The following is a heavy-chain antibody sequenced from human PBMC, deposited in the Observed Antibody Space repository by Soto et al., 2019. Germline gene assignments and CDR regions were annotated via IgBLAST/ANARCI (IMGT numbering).Heavy chain of an antibody. J-gene: IGHJ4*02. CDR1: GFTFSSYG. Sequence: PGGSLRLSCAASGFTFSSYGMHWVRQAPGKGLEWVAVIWYDGSNKYYADSVKGRFTISRDNSKNTLYLQMNSLRAEDTAVYYCARDFYYGSGSYYGSLDYWGQGTLVTVSS. CDR2: IWYDGSNK. D-gene: IGHD3-10*01. V-gene: IGHV3-33*01. CDR3: ARDFYYGSGSYYGSLDY.